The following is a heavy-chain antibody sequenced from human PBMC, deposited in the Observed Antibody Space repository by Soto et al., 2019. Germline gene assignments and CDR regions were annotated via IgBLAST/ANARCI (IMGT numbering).Heavy chain of an antibody. CDR3: AKYRGSSSYYYYGMDV. D-gene: IGHD6-13*01. Sequence: GGSLRLSCAASGFTFSNFAMNWVRQAPGKGPEWVSGIGNSGTSTNYAGSLRARFTISRDNSKNTLYLQMNSLRAEDTAVYYCAKYRGSSSYYYYGMDVWGQGTTVTVSS. V-gene: IGHV3-23*01. CDR2: IGNSGTST. CDR1: GFTFSNFA. J-gene: IGHJ6*02.